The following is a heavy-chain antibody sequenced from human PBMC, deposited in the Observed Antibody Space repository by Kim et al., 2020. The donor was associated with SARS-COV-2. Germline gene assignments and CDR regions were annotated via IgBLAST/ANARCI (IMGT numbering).Heavy chain of an antibody. J-gene: IGHJ5*02. CDR3: VGGGSSLDP. CDR2: DGSEI. Sequence: DGSEIHYVGSVKGRFTISRDNAENSLYLQLNSLRVEDTAVYYCVGGGSSLDPWGQGTLVTVSS. V-gene: IGHV3-7*01. D-gene: IGHD6-13*01.